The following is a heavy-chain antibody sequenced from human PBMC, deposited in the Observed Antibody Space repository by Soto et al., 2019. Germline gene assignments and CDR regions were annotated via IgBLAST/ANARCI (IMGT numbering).Heavy chain of an antibody. CDR2: INPSGGST. CDR3: ARDSQPTVSYNWFDP. J-gene: IGHJ5*02. D-gene: IGHD4-17*01. CDR1: GYTFTSYY. Sequence: ASVKVSCKASGYTFTSYYMHWVRQAPGQGLEWMGIINPSGGSTSYAQKFQGRVTMTRDTSTSTVYMELSSLRSEDTAVYYRARDSQPTVSYNWFDPWGQGTLVTVSS. V-gene: IGHV1-46*01.